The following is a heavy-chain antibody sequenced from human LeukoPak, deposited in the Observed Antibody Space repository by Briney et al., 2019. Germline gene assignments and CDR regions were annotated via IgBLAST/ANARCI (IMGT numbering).Heavy chain of an antibody. J-gene: IGHJ4*02. CDR1: GFTFSDYY. V-gene: IGHV4-34*01. CDR3: ARWFGESTNFDY. CDR2: INHSGST. Sequence: GSLRLSCAASGFTFSDYYMGWIRQPPGKGLEWIGEINHSGSTNYNPSLKSRVTISVDTSKNQFSLKLSSVTAADTAVYYCARWFGESTNFDYWGQGTLVTVSS. D-gene: IGHD3-10*01.